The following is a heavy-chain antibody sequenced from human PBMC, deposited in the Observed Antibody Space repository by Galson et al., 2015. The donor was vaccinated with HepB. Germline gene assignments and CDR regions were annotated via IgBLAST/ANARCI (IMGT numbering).Heavy chain of an antibody. V-gene: IGHV3-23*01. D-gene: IGHD1-7*01. CDR1: GFIFSGHG. Sequence: SLRLSCAGSGFIFSGHGMTWVRQAPGKGLEWVSTISANARGTDYADTVKGRFTISRDNSRNTLYLQMNRIRVEDAAIYYCARRFLNSGTHDYWGQGTLVTVFS. CDR2: ISANARGT. J-gene: IGHJ4*02. CDR3: ARRFLNSGTHDY.